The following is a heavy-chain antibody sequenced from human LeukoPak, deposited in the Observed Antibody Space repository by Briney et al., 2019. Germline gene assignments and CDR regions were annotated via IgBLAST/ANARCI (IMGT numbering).Heavy chain of an antibody. CDR3: ARALDSSSRYHYMDV. J-gene: IGHJ6*03. D-gene: IGHD6-6*01. V-gene: IGHV1-8*01. CDR1: GYTFTSYD. Sequence: GASVKVSCKASGYTFTSYDINWVRQATGQGLEWMGWMNPNSGNTGYAQKFQGRVTMTRNTSISTAYMELSSLRSEDTAVHYCARALDSSSRYHYMDVWGKGTTVTVSS. CDR2: MNPNSGNT.